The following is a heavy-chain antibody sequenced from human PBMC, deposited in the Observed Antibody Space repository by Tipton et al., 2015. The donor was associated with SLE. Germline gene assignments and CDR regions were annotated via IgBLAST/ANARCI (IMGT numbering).Heavy chain of an antibody. CDR2: INSDGSST. CDR1: GFTFSSYW. Sequence: SLRLSCAASGFTFSSYWMHWVRQAPGKGLVWVSRINSDGSSTSYADSVKGRFTISRDNAKNTLYLQMNSLRAEDTAVYYCARGGIYSSSWLYWGRGTLVTVSS. CDR3: ARGGIYSSSWLY. J-gene: IGHJ4*02. D-gene: IGHD6-13*01. V-gene: IGHV3-74*01.